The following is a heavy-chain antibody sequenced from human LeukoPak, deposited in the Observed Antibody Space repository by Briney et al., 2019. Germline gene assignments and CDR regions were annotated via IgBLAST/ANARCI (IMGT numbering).Heavy chain of an antibody. CDR1: GGSFSGYY. J-gene: IGHJ6*03. CDR3: ARGPYCSSTSCLHEGYMDV. CDR2: IDHSGST. D-gene: IGHD2-2*01. V-gene: IGHV4-34*01. Sequence: SETLSLTCAVYGGSFSGYYWSWIRQPPGKGLEWIGEIDHSGSTNYNPSLKSRVTISLDTSKNQFSLKLSSVTAADTAVYYCARGPYCSSTSCLHEGYMDVWGKGTTITVSS.